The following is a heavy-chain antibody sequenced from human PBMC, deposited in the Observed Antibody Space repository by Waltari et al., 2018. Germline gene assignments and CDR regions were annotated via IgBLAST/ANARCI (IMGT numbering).Heavy chain of an antibody. J-gene: IGHJ4*02. CDR3: ARDDNFWSGHPLGY. V-gene: IGHV4-38-2*02. D-gene: IGHD3-3*01. CDR2: IVQCWST. Sequence: QVQLQESGPGLVKPSETLSLTCTVSGYSISSGYYWGSIRQPPGKGLVWIGTIVQCWSTYDNPSLKSRVSRSVEKSKNQFSLRRSSGTAADTAVYYWARDDNFWSGHPLGYWGQGTQGTVSS. CDR1: GYSISSGYY.